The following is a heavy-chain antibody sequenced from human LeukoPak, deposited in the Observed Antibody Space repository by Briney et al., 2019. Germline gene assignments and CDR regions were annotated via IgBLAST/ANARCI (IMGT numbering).Heavy chain of an antibody. CDR2: ISSSSSYI. CDR1: GFTFSSYS. D-gene: IGHD6-13*01. Sequence: GGSLRLSCAASGFTFSSYSMNWVRQAPGKGLEWVSSISSSSSYIYYADSVKGRFTISRDNAKNSLYLQMNSLRAEDTAVYYCARGRYSSSWYADYWGQGTLVTVSS. CDR3: ARGRYSSSWYADY. J-gene: IGHJ4*02. V-gene: IGHV3-21*01.